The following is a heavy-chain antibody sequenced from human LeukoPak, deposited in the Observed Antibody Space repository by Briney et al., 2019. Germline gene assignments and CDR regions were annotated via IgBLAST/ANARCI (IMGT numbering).Heavy chain of an antibody. CDR3: ARGDIVVQPAGMPRGSVGRH. J-gene: IGHJ4*02. D-gene: IGHD2-2*01. CDR1: GFTFNNFA. Sequence: GGSLRLSCAASGFTFNNFAMTWVRQAPGKGLEWVAATSGSGTFTHYAESVQGRFVISRDNSQGTLFLQMDSLRAEDTAMYYCARGDIVVQPAGMPRGSVGRHWGQGTLVSVSS. CDR2: TSGSGTFT. V-gene: IGHV3-23*01.